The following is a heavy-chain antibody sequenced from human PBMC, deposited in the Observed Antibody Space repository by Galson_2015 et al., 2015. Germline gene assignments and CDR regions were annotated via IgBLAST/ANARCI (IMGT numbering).Heavy chain of an antibody. CDR3: ARGWGLAVAGTFFDS. V-gene: IGHV1-18*01. CDR1: GYTFINYG. CDR2: ISTYNGNT. D-gene: IGHD6-19*01. Sequence: SVKVSCKASGYTFINYGITWVRQAPGLGLEWMGWISTYNGNTDYAQKLQGRVAMTTDTSTSTAYMELRSLTSDDTAVYYCARGWGLAVAGTFFDSWGQGTLVSVSS. J-gene: IGHJ5*01.